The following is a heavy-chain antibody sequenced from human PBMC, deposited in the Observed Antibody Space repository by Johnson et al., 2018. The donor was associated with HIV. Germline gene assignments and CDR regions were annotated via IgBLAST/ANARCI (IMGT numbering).Heavy chain of an antibody. D-gene: IGHD5-24*01. CDR3: ARGSQEMVTIWNAFDI. V-gene: IGHV3-33*01. CDR2: IWYDGSNK. J-gene: IGHJ3*02. Sequence: SLRLSCAASGFTFSSYGMHWVRQAPGKGLEWVAVIWYDGSNKYYADSVTGRFTVSRDNSKNTLYLQMNSLRGEDTAVYYCARGSQEMVTIWNAFDIWGQGTMVTVSS. CDR1: GFTFSSYG.